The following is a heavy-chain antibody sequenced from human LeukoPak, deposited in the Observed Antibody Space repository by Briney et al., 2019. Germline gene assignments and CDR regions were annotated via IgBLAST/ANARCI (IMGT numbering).Heavy chain of an antibody. CDR1: GGSLSSGYHY. J-gene: IGHJ5*02. CDR3: ARDTRTHYDMNWFDP. V-gene: IGHV4-30-4*08. Sequence: SQTLSPTCTVSGGSLSSGYHYWSWIRHPPGKGLEWIGYIYYSGSTYYNPSLKSRVTISVDTSKNQFSLKLSSVTAADTAVYYCARDTRTHYDMNWFDPWGQGTLVTVSS. CDR2: IYYSGST. D-gene: IGHD3-9*01.